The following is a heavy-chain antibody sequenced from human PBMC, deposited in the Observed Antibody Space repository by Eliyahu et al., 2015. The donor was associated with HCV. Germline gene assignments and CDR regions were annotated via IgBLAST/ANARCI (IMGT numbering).Heavy chain of an antibody. J-gene: IGHJ4*02. V-gene: IGHV1-2*02. D-gene: IGHD4-23*01. Sequence: QVQLVQSGAEVKKPGASVXVSCKASGXXFTGYYXHWVRQAPGQGLEWVGWINPNSGGTNYAQKFQGRVTVTRDTSINTAYMELIRLTSDDTAVYYCARAGDYGGNPFDYWGQGTLVTVSS. CDR2: INPNSGGT. CDR3: ARAGDYGGNPFDY. CDR1: GXXFTGYY.